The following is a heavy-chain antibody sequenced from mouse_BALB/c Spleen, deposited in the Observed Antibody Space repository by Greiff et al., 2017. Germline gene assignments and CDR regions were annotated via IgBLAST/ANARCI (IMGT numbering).Heavy chain of an antibody. V-gene: IGHV1-4*01. CDR3: ARSYGYPYAMDY. J-gene: IGHJ4*01. Sequence: QVQLQQSGAELARPGASVKMSCKASGYTFTSYTMHWVKQRPGQGLEWIGYINPSSGYTNYNQKFKDKATLTADKSSSTAYMQLSSLTSEDSAVYYCARSYGYPYAMDYWGQGTSVTVSS. D-gene: IGHD2-2*01. CDR1: GYTFTSYT. CDR2: INPSSGYT.